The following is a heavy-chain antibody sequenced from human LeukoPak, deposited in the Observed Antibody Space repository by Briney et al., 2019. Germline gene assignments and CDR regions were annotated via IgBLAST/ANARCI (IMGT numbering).Heavy chain of an antibody. J-gene: IGHJ4*02. D-gene: IGHD4-23*01. V-gene: IGHV3-9*01. CDR2: ISWNSGSI. CDR1: GFTFDDYA. CDR3: ARENPHYGGNRY. Sequence: GRSLRLSCAASGFTFDDYAMHWVRQAPGKGLEWVSGISWNSGSIGYADSVKGRFTISRDNAKNSLYLQMNSLRAEDTAVYYCARENPHYGGNRYWGQGTLVTVSS.